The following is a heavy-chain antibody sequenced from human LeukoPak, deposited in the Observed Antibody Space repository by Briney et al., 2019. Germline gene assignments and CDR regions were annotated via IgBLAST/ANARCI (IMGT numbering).Heavy chain of an antibody. D-gene: IGHD2-2*01. J-gene: IGHJ5*02. Sequence: SETLSLTCNVSGDSISRSRHFWAWIRQSPGRGLEWIGYIYNSGSTYYNPSLKSRVTISVDTSKNQFSLRLSSVTAADTAVYYCARWGTYASASNWFDPWGQGTLVTVSS. CDR1: GDSISRSRHF. V-gene: IGHV4-39*07. CDR3: ARWGTYASASNWFDP. CDR2: IYNSGST.